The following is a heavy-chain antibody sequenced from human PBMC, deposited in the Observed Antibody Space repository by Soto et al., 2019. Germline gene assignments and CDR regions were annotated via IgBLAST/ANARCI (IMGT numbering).Heavy chain of an antibody. Sequence: QLQLAQSGAGVKKAGSSVKVSCKASGGTLSNSAFSWVRQAPGQGLEWMGGIIPVFGIVNYAQKFQDRVTIAADESTSTADVEVRILRSQHTAVYFCATGRIVVVGSRAYYGMDVWGQGTTVSV. V-gene: IGHV1-69*19. CDR1: GGTLSNSA. J-gene: IGHJ6*02. CDR2: IIPVFGIV. CDR3: ATGRIVVVGSRAYYGMDV. D-gene: IGHD3-22*01.